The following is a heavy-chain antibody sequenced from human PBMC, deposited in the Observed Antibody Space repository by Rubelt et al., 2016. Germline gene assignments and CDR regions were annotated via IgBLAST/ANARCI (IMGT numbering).Heavy chain of an antibody. Sequence: LGWVGIINPSGGSTSYAQKFQGRVTMTRDTSTSTVYMELSSLRSEDTAVYYCARGEDYYDSPDAFDIWGQGTMVTVSS. V-gene: IGHV1-46*01. J-gene: IGHJ3*02. D-gene: IGHD3-22*01. CDR2: INPSGGST. CDR3: ARGEDYYDSPDAFDI.